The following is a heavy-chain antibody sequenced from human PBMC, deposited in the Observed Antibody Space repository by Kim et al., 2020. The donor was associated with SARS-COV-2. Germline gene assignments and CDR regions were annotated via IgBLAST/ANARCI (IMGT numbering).Heavy chain of an antibody. J-gene: IGHJ6*02. CDR1: EYTFTRYY. CDR2: IDPGGGST. Sequence: ASVKVSCKASEYTFTRYYMHWVRQAPGQGLEWMGIIDPGGGSTTYAQKFQGRVTMTRDTSTSTAYVELRSLRSEDTAVYYCARGYTGYKSPLSDYYGMDVWGRGTTVTVSS. V-gene: IGHV1-46*01. D-gene: IGHD5-12*01. CDR3: ARGYTGYKSPLSDYYGMDV.